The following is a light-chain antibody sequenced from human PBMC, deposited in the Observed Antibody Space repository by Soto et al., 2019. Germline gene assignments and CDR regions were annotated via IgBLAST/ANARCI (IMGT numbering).Light chain of an antibody. CDR1: QSIDTD. Sequence: EIVMTQSPATLSVSPGERVILSCRASQSIDTDLAWYRQKPGQAPRLLIYDASTRATDIPARFSGSGSGTEFTLTISSLQSEDFAVYYCQQYSSWPPLTFGGGTKVEIK. J-gene: IGKJ4*01. V-gene: IGKV3D-15*01. CDR2: DAS. CDR3: QQYSSWPPLT.